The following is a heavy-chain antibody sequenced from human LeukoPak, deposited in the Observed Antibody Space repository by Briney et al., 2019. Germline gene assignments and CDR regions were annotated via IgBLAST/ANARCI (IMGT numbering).Heavy chain of an antibody. D-gene: IGHD2-8*01. CDR3: ARDPVDCTNGVCYNYFDY. V-gene: IGHV1-3*01. CDR2: INSGNGNT. J-gene: IGHJ4*02. CDR1: GYTFPNYA. Sequence: ASVKVSCKASGYTFPNYAMHSVRQAPGQTLEWMGWINSGNGNTKYSQKFQGRVTITRDTSASTAYMELSSLRSEDTAVYYCARDPVDCTNGVCYNYFDYWGQGTLVTVSS.